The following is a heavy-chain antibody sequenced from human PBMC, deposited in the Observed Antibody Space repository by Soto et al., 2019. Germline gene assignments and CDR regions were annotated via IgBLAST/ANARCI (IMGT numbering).Heavy chain of an antibody. D-gene: IGHD3-22*01. V-gene: IGHV4-31*03. Sequence: SETLSLTCTVSGGSISSGGYYWSWIRQHPGKGLEWIGYIYYSGSTYYNPSLKSRVTISVDTSKNQFSLKLSSVTAADTAVYYCARYSSGYVRYFDYWGHGTLVTVSS. CDR3: ARYSSGYVRYFDY. CDR2: IYYSGST. J-gene: IGHJ4*01. CDR1: GGSISSGGYY.